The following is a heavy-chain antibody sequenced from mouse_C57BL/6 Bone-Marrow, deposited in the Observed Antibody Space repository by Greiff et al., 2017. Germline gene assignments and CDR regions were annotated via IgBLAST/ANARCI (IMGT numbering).Heavy chain of an antibody. J-gene: IGHJ2*01. V-gene: IGHV5-16*01. CDR2: INYDGSST. CDR1: GFTFSDYY. D-gene: IGHD2-1*01. CDR3: ARALIYYGLFDY. Sequence: DVQLQESEGGLVQPGSSMKLSCTASGFTFSDYYMAWVRQVPEKGLEWVSNINYDGSSTYYLDSLKSRFIISRDNAKNILYLQMSSLKSEDTATYYCARALIYYGLFDYWGQGTTLTVSA.